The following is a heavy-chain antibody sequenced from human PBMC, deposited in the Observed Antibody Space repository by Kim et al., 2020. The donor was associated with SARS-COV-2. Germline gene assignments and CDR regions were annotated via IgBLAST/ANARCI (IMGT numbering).Heavy chain of an antibody. V-gene: IGHV3-30*18. J-gene: IGHJ4*02. Sequence: GGSLRLSCAASGFTFSSYGMHWVRQAPGKGLEWVAVISYDGSNKYYADSVKGRFTISRDNSKNTLYLQMNSLRAEDTAVYYCAKDLGYCSGGSCYYGEFDYWGQGTLVTVSS. CDR2: ISYDGSNK. D-gene: IGHD2-15*01. CDR1: GFTFSSYG. CDR3: AKDLGYCSGGSCYYGEFDY.